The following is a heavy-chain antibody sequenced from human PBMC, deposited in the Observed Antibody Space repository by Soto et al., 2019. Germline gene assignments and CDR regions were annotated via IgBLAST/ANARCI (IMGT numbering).Heavy chain of an antibody. V-gene: IGHV3-23*01. J-gene: IGHJ4*02. D-gene: IGHD6-19*01. CDR3: AKDRGGFANGWEYFDF. CDR2: VSGRGANT. Sequence: EVQLLESGGGLVQPGGSLRLSCAASGFPFSRYAMSWVRQAPGKGLKWVSSVSGRGANTYYADSVKGRFTISRDNSKNTLYLQMNNLRGEDTAVYYCAKDRGGFANGWEYFDFWGQGTLVIVSS. CDR1: GFPFSRYA.